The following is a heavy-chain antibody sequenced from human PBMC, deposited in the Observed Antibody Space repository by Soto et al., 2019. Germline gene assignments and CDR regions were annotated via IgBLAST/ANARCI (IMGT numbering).Heavy chain of an antibody. V-gene: IGHV3-74*01. D-gene: IGHD3-9*01. Sequence: GGSLRLSCTASGFIFGGYWMNWVRQAPGEGLVWVSRLDGDGNNKGYADSVRGRFTISRDNAENTMYLQMDSLTVEDTAVYYCARGEGGYDIFTGYAGDNYGMDVWGQGTTVTVSS. CDR3: ARGEGGYDIFTGYAGDNYGMDV. CDR2: LDGDGNNK. J-gene: IGHJ6*02. CDR1: GFIFGGYW.